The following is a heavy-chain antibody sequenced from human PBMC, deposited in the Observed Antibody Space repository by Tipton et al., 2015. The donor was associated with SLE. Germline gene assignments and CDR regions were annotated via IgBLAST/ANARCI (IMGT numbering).Heavy chain of an antibody. CDR3: ARERKEAPNWFDP. J-gene: IGHJ5*02. CDR2: IYYSGST. CDR1: GGSFSSSSYY. Sequence: TLSLTCAVYGGSFSSSSYYWAWIRQPPGKGLEWIGYIYYSGSTNYNPSLKSRVTISVDRSKNQFSLKLSSVTAADTAVYYCARERKEAPNWFDPWGQGTLVTVSS. V-gene: IGHV4-61*05. D-gene: IGHD6-6*01.